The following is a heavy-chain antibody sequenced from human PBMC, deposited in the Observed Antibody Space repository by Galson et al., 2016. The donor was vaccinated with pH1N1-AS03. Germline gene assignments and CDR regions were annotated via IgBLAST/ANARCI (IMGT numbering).Heavy chain of an antibody. CDR2: INPRNGNT. CDR1: GYTFTSYA. J-gene: IGHJ6*04. CDR3: ARARGSGYDFFDYYYGMDV. Sequence: SVKVSCKASGYTFTSYAMHWVRQAPGQRLEWMGWINPRNGNTKYSQKFQGRVTITRDTSASTAYMELSSLRSEDTAVYYCARARGSGYDFFDYYYGMDVWGTAATVTAAS. D-gene: IGHD5-12*01. V-gene: IGHV1-3*01.